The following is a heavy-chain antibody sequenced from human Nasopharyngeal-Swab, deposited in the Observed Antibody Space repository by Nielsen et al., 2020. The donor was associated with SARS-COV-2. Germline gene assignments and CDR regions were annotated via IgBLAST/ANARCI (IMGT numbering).Heavy chain of an antibody. CDR2: SRDKARGYTT. CDR3: ATLSRANYAWSGS. J-gene: IGHJ5*02. D-gene: IGHD2-2*01. V-gene: IGHV3-72*01. Sequence: WIRQPPGKGLEWVGRSRDKARGYTTEYAASVKGRFTILRDDLKNSLYLQIDNLKTEDTAKYYCATLSRANYAWSGSWGQGALVTVSS.